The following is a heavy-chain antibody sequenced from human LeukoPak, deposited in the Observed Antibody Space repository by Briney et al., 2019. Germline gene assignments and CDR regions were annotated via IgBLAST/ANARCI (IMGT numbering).Heavy chain of an antibody. Sequence: SETLSLTSTVSGGSISSYYWSWIRQPPGKGLEWIGYIYYSGSTNYNPSLKSRVTISVDTSKNQFSLKLSSETAADTAVYYCARQGGYKSPCDYWGQGTLVTVSS. J-gene: IGHJ4*02. CDR3: ARQGGYKSPCDY. D-gene: IGHD1-14*01. CDR1: GGSISSYY. CDR2: IYYSGST. V-gene: IGHV4-59*08.